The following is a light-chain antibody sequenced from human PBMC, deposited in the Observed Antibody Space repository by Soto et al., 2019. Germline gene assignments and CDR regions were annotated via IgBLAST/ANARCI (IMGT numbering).Light chain of an antibody. CDR1: SSDVGGYNY. Sequence: QAVVTQPASVSGSPGQSITISCTGTSSDVGGYNYVSWYQQHPGKAPKLMIYDVSNRPSGFSNRFSGSKSGNTASLTISGLQAEDEADYYCSSYTSSSTLLYVFGTGTKLTVL. CDR2: DVS. V-gene: IGLV2-14*01. J-gene: IGLJ1*01. CDR3: SSYTSSSTLLYV.